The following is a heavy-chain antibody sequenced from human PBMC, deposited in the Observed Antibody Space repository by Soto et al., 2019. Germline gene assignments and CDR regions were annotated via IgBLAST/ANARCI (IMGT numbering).Heavy chain of an antibody. D-gene: IGHD6-13*01. Sequence: VQLVESGGGLVQPGRSLRLSCAASGFTFDDYAMHWVRQAPGKGLEWVAVVWYDGSNKYYADSVKGRFTISRDNSKNTLYLQVNSLRAEDTAVYYCAKDRSSSLDGMDVWGQGTTVTVSS. CDR2: VWYDGSNK. J-gene: IGHJ6*02. CDR3: AKDRSSSLDGMDV. V-gene: IGHV3-33*06. CDR1: GFTFDDYA.